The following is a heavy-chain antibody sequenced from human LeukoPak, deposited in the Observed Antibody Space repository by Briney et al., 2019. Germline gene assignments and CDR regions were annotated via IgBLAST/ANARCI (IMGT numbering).Heavy chain of an antibody. Sequence: PGGSLRLSCAASGFTFSSYAMSWVRQAPGKGLEWVSAISGSGGSTYYADSVKGRFTISRDNSKNTLYLQMNSLRAEDTAAYYCANGSYYDSSGSFYFDYWGQGTLVTVSS. CDR3: ANGSYYDSSGSFYFDY. CDR1: GFTFSSYA. CDR2: ISGSGGST. V-gene: IGHV3-23*01. J-gene: IGHJ4*02. D-gene: IGHD3-22*01.